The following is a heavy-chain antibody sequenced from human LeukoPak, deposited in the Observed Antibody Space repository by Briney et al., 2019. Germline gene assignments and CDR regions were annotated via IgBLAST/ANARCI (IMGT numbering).Heavy chain of an antibody. CDR1: GFSFSGYV. J-gene: IGHJ4*02. Sequence: GGSLRLSCAASGFSFSGYVMSWVRQAPGKGLEWVSGISSTGGRAYYADSVKGRFTISRDNAKNSLYLQMNSLRAEDTAVYYCARESTPVDYWGQGTLVTVSS. D-gene: IGHD5/OR15-5a*01. CDR2: ISSTGGRA. CDR3: ARESTPVDY. V-gene: IGHV3-23*01.